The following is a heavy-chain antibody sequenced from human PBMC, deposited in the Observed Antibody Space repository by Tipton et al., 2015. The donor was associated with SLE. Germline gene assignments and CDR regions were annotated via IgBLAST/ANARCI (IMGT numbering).Heavy chain of an antibody. Sequence: SLRLSCAASGFTFSTYTMNWVRQGPGKGLEWVASISSSGNYIYYADSMKGRFTISRDNSKDSLFLQLNSLRADDTAIYYCARELGGDSGLCSGSVDYGGQETRFTFPS. V-gene: IGHV3-21*01. J-gene: IGHJ4*02. CDR3: ARELGGDSGLCSGSVDY. CDR1: GFTFSTYT. D-gene: IGHD2-15*01. CDR2: ISSSGNYI.